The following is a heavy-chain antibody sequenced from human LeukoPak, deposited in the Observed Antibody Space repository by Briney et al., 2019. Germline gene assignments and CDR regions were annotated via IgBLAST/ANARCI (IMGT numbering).Heavy chain of an antibody. CDR2: IYYSGST. D-gene: IGHD3-22*01. CDR1: GGSISSSSYY. V-gene: IGHV4-39*07. J-gene: IGHJ4*02. Sequence: PSETLSLTCTVSGGSISSSSYYWGWIRQPPGKGLEWIGSIYYSGSTYYNPSLKSRVTISVDTSKNQLSLKLSSVTAADTAVYYCARVHYYDNSGYWFFDYWGQGTLVTVSS. CDR3: ARVHYYDNSGYWFFDY.